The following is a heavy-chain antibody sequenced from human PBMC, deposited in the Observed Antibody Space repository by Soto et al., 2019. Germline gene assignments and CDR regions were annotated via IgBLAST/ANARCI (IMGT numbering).Heavy chain of an antibody. V-gene: IGHV1-69*02. J-gene: IGHJ4*02. Sequence: QVQLVQSGAEVKKPGSSVKVSCKASGGTFSSYTISWVRQAPGQGLEWMGRIIPILGIANYAQKFQGRVTITADKSTSTAYMELSSLRSEDTAVYYCASHPLGYCSGGSCYSIDYWGQGTLVTVSS. CDR3: ASHPLGYCSGGSCYSIDY. CDR1: GGTFSSYT. D-gene: IGHD2-15*01. CDR2: IIPILGIA.